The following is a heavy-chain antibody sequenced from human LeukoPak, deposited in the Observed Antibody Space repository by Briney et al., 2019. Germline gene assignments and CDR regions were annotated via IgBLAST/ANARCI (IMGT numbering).Heavy chain of an antibody. CDR1: GLTFSTYA. V-gene: IGHV3-30*04. Sequence: PGGSLSLSFAAPGLTFSTYAMNWVRKPPGKGLEWVAVISFDGSNTYYADSVKGRFTISRDNSKNTLYLQMNSLRAEDTAVYYCARAERGGYSGYDYGMDLWGKGTTVTVSS. CDR3: ARAERGGYSGYDYGMDL. J-gene: IGHJ6*04. CDR2: ISFDGSNT. D-gene: IGHD5-12*01.